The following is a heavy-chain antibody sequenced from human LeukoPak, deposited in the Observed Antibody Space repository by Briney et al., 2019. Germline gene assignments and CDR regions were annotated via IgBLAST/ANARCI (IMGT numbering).Heavy chain of an antibody. CDR3: STDSPHY. J-gene: IGHJ4*02. Sequence: ASVKVSCKVSGYTLTELSMHWVRQAPGKGLEWMGGFDPEDGETIYAQKFQGRVTMTEDTSTDTAYMELSSLRSQDTAFYFCSTDSPHYWGQGTLVIVSS. CDR1: GYTLTELS. V-gene: IGHV1-24*01. CDR2: FDPEDGET.